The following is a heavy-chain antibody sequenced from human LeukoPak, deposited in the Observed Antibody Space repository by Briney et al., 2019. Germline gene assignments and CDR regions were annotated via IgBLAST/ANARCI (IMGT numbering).Heavy chain of an antibody. V-gene: IGHV3-30*18. CDR1: GFTFSDYF. D-gene: IGHD5-24*01. J-gene: IGHJ4*02. Sequence: AGGSLRLSCVASGFTFSDYFMSWVRQAPGKGLEWVAVISYDGSTKYYADSVRGRFTISRDNSKNTLYLQMNSLRAEDTAVYYCAKELRDGYNLDSWGQGTLVTVSS. CDR2: ISYDGSTK. CDR3: AKELRDGYNLDS.